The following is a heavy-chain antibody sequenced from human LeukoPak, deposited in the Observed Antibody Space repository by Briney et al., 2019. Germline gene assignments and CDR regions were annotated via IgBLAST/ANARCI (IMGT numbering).Heavy chain of an antibody. CDR2: IYYSGST. CDR3: ARDRGSYGNYYFDY. CDR1: GGSISSGDYY. Sequence: PSETLSLTCTVSGGSISSGDYYWSWIRQPPGKGLEWIGYIYYSGSTYYNPSLKSRVTISVDTSKNQFSLKLSSVTAADTAVYYCARDRGSYGNYYFDYWGQGTLVTVSS. D-gene: IGHD1-26*01. J-gene: IGHJ4*02. V-gene: IGHV4-30-4*01.